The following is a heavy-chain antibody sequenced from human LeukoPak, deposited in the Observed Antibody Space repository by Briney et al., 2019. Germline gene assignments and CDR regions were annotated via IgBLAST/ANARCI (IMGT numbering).Heavy chain of an antibody. CDR3: ATDYGHDAFDI. CDR1: GFTFSTYG. J-gene: IGHJ3*02. CDR2: IRNDGTIK. D-gene: IGHD3-16*01. Sequence: GGSLRLSCAASGFTFSTYGMHWVRQAPGKGLEWVAFIRNDGTIKYYADSVKGRFTISRDNSKNTLYLQMNSLRAEDTAVYYCATDYGHDAFDIWGQGTMVTVSS. V-gene: IGHV3-30*02.